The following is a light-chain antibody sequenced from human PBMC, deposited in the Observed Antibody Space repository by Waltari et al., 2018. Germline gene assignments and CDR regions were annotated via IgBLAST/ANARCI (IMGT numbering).Light chain of an antibody. CDR3: QQRSNWPPSIT. CDR2: DAS. V-gene: IGKV3-11*01. J-gene: IGKJ5*01. Sequence: EIVLTQSPATLSLSPGERATLSCRASQSVSSYLAWYQQKPSQAPRLLLYDASNRATGIPARFSGSGSGTDFTLTISSLEPEDFAVYYCQQRSNWPPSITFGQGTRLESK. CDR1: QSVSSY.